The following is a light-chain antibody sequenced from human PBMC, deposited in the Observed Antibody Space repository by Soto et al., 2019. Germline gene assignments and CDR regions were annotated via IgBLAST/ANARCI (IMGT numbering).Light chain of an antibody. V-gene: IGLV2-8*01. CDR3: SSSAGSNTFVV. CDR2: EVN. CDR1: SSDIGAYNS. J-gene: IGLJ2*01. Sequence: QSALTQPPSASGSPGQSVTISCTGTSSDIGAYNSVSWYQQHPGKAPQLMIYEVNKRPSGVPDRFSGSKSGNTASRTVSGLQAEDEADYYCSSSAGSNTFVVFGGGTQLTVL.